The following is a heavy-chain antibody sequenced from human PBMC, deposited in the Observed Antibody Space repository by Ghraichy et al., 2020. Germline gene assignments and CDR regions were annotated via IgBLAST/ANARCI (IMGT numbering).Heavy chain of an antibody. D-gene: IGHD2-21*01. J-gene: IGHJ5*02. V-gene: IGHV3-21*01. CDR3: AGGAAIATFDP. Sequence: GGSLRLSCVASGFTISSYSMHWVRQAPGKGLEWVASINGASNSIFHADSVKGRFTISRDNAQNSLFLEMNSLRVEDTAVYYCAGGAAIATFDPWGQGTLVTVSS. CDR1: GFTISSYS. CDR2: INGASNSI.